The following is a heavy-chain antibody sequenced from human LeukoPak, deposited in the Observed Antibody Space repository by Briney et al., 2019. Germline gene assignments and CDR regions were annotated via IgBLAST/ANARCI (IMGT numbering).Heavy chain of an antibody. CDR3: AREGLIVATTSFDY. Sequence: GASVKVSCKASGYTFTGYYMHWVRQAPGQGLEWMGWINPNSGGTSYAQKFQGRVTITRDTSISTAYMELSRLRSDDTAVYYCAREGLIVATTSFDYWGQGTLVTVSS. CDR1: GYTFTGYY. J-gene: IGHJ4*02. CDR2: INPNSGGT. D-gene: IGHD5-12*01. V-gene: IGHV1-2*02.